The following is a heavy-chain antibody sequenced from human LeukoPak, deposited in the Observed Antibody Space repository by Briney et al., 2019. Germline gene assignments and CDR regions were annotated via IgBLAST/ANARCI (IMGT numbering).Heavy chain of an antibody. CDR3: ARCIAPRPHYYYYRDV. CDR2: INHSGST. V-gene: IGHV4-34*01. Sequence: PSETLSLTCAVYGGSFSGYYWSWIRQPPGKGLEWIGEINHSGSTNYNPSLKSRVTISVDTSKNQFSLKLSSVTAADTAVYYCARCIAPRPHYYYYRDVGEKGTTVTVSS. J-gene: IGHJ6*03. D-gene: IGHD6-6*01. CDR1: GGSFSGYY.